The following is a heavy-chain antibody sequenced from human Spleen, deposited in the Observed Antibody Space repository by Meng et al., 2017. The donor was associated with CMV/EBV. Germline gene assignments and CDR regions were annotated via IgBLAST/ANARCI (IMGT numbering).Heavy chain of an antibody. J-gene: IGHJ4*02. CDR2: ISRFGNST. D-gene: IGHD2-2*03. V-gene: IGHV3-48*03. Sequence: GGSLRLSCEASGFTFNSHEMNWVRQAPGKGLEWISFISRFGNSTFYADSVKGRFTVTRDNARNSLYLHMNNLRAEDTAIHYCANWIYWGQGTLVTVSS. CDR3: ANWIY. CDR1: GFTFNSHE.